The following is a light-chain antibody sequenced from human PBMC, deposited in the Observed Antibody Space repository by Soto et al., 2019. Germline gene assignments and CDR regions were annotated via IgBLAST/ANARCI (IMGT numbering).Light chain of an antibody. CDR2: DAS. CDR1: QDIRND. Sequence: IQITHSPSSLSASVGDRVPITCRASQDIRNDLGWYQQKPGKAPKLLIYDASYLEIGVPSRFSGSGSGTGFTFTISSLQPEDIATYYCQQSDNLPITFGQGTRLEIK. J-gene: IGKJ5*01. CDR3: QQSDNLPIT. V-gene: IGKV1-33*01.